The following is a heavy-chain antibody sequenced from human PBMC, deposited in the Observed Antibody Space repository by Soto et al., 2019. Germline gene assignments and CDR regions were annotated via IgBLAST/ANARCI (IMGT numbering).Heavy chain of an antibody. J-gene: IGHJ4*02. Sequence: SETLSLTCTVSGGSISSSSYYWGWIRQPPGKGLEWIGSIYYSGSTYYNPSLKSRVTISVDTSKNQFSLKLSSVTAADTAVYYCATKDRIAAYFDYWGQGTLVTVSS. D-gene: IGHD6-13*01. CDR2: IYYSGST. CDR1: GGSISSSSYY. CDR3: ATKDRIAAYFDY. V-gene: IGHV4-39*01.